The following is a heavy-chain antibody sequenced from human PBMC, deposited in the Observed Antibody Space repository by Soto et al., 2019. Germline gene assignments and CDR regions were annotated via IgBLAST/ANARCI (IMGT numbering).Heavy chain of an antibody. CDR1: GGSFSGYY. D-gene: IGHD2-8*02. J-gene: IGHJ4*02. CDR2: INHSGST. V-gene: IGHV4-34*01. Sequence: QVQLQQWGAGLLKPSETLSLTCAVYGGSFSGYYWTWIRQPPGTGLEWIGEINHSGSTNYNPSLTSPLTIAVDPSKNHLSLKRTSVTAADTAVYYCARDKITGLFDYWGQGTLVPASS. CDR3: ARDKITGLFDY.